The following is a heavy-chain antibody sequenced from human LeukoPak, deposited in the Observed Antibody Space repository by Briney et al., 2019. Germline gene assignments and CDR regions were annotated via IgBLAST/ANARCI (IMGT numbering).Heavy chain of an antibody. J-gene: IGHJ4*02. V-gene: IGHV1-2*02. CDR1: GYTFTGHY. Sequence: ASVKVSCKASGYTFTGHYMHWVRQAPGQGLEWMGWINPNSGGTNYAQKFQGRVTMTRDTSISTAYMELSRLRSDDTAVYYCARLEVGVAAARYWGQGTLVTVSS. D-gene: IGHD6-13*01. CDR2: INPNSGGT. CDR3: ARLEVGVAAARY.